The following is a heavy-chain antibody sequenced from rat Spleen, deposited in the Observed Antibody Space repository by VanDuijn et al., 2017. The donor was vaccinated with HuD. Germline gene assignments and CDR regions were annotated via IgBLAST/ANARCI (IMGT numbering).Heavy chain of an antibody. Sequence: EVQLVGSGGGLVQPGRSLKLSCAASGFTFSDYAMAWVRQAPKKGLEWVATIIYDGGSTYYRDSVKGRFTISRHTAESSLNLEMDSLRSEDTATYYCVKYSGKYYGYNFLDYWGQGVMVTVSS. V-gene: IGHV5-17*01. J-gene: IGHJ2*01. CDR3: VKYSGKYYGYNFLDY. D-gene: IGHD1-9*01. CDR1: GFTFSDYA. CDR2: IIYDGGST.